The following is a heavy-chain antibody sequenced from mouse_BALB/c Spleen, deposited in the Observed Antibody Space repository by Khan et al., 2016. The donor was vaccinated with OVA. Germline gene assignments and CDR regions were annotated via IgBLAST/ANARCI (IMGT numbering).Heavy chain of an antibody. D-gene: IGHD1-1*01. V-gene: IGHV1-22*01. CDR2: VIPDNGDT. CDR1: GYTFTEYT. Sequence: EVQLQQSGPELVKPGASVKISCKTSGYTFTEYTMHWVKQSHGVSLEWIGRVIPDNGDTSFNQKFKGKATLTVDKSSSTAYMELRSLTSDDSAVYYCAIWYFGSTWFAYWGQGTLVTVSS. CDR3: AIWYFGSTWFAY. J-gene: IGHJ3*01.